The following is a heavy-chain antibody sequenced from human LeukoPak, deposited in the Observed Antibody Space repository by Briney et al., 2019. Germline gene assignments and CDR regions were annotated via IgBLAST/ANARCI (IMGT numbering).Heavy chain of an antibody. CDR2: VYYGRSP. CDR1: GDSISRSTYY. D-gene: IGHD3-3*01. Sequence: KPSETLSLTCTVSGDSISRSTYYWAWIRQPPGKGLEWIGSVYYGRSPYSNPSLESRVTISVDTSKNQFSLKLSSVTAADTAVYYCARGLTYYDFWSGYPRVGTYNWFDPWGQGTLVTVSS. J-gene: IGHJ5*02. CDR3: ARGLTYYDFWSGYPRVGTYNWFDP. V-gene: IGHV4-39*07.